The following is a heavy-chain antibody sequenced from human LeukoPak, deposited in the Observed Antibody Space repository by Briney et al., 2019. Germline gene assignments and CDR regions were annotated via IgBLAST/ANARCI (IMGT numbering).Heavy chain of an antibody. CDR1: GFTFSNAW. V-gene: IGHV3-15*01. D-gene: IGHD3-9*01. Sequence: GGSLRLSCAASGFTFSNAWMSWVRQAPGKGLEWVGRIKSKTDGGTTDYAAPVKGRFTISRDDSKNTLYLQMNSLKTEDTAVYYCYYKFGYYDILTGYSEPFDYWGQGTLVTVSS. J-gene: IGHJ4*02. CDR3: YYKFGYYDILTGYSEPFDY. CDR2: IKSKTDGGTT.